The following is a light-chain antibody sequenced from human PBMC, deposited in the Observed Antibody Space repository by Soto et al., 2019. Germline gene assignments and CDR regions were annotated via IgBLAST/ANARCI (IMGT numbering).Light chain of an antibody. CDR3: QSYDSSLSGSV. J-gene: IGLJ2*01. CDR2: GNS. Sequence: QSVLTQPPSVSGAPGQRVTLSCTGSSSNIGAGYDVHWYQQLPGTAPKLLIYGNSNRPSGVPDRFSGSKSGTSASLANTGLQAEDEAEYYCQSYDSSLSGSVFGGGTKLTVL. V-gene: IGLV1-40*01. CDR1: SSNIGAGYD.